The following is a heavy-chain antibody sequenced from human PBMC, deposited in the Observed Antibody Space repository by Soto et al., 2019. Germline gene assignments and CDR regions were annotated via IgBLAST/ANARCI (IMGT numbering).Heavy chain of an antibody. J-gene: IGHJ5*01. D-gene: IGHD1-7*01. CDR2: LYNSGST. CDR1: GASVTRANAY. Sequence: QVRLQESGPGLVKPSETLSLTCSVSGASVTRANAYWIWLRQAPGKGLEWIGYLYNSGSTNYNPSLRSRVSLSLDTSKNQFSVNLTSVTTADSAMYYCAKLHPPGWIDAWGHGTLVTVS. V-gene: IGHV4-61*01. CDR3: AKLHPPGWIDA.